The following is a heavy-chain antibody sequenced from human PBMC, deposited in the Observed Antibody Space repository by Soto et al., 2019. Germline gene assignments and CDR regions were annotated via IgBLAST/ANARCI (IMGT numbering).Heavy chain of an antibody. D-gene: IGHD3-16*01. J-gene: IGHJ6*02. CDR3: ARKDYTPPYSMDV. V-gene: IGHV4-4*02. CDR1: GGSISTSNW. Sequence: QVQLQESGPGLVKPSGTLSLTCAVSGGSISTSNWWSWLRQSPGKGLEWIGEIYHSGSTNYNPSLKRRVIISVDNSKNQCSLKVRSVTAADTGVYYCARKDYTPPYSMDVWGQGTTVTVSS. CDR2: IYHSGST.